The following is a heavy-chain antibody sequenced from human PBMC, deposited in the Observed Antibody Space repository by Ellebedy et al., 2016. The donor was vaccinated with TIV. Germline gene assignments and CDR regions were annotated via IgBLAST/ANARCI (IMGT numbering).Heavy chain of an antibody. Sequence: PSETLSLTCTVSGGSISTYYCSWIRQPPGRGLEWIGYIYYSGSTYYNPSLKSRVTISVDTSKNQFSLKLSSVTAADTAVYYCARHVGYTSGWHHFDSWGQGTLVTVSS. CDR3: ARHVGYTSGWHHFDS. D-gene: IGHD6-19*01. V-gene: IGHV4-59*08. CDR1: GGSISTYY. J-gene: IGHJ4*02. CDR2: IYYSGST.